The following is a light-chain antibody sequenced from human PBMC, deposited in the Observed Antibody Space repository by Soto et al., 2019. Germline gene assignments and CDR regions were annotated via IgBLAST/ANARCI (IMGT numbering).Light chain of an antibody. J-gene: IGKJ1*01. Sequence: EIVLTQSPGTLSLSPGERATLSCRANESLSSSYLAWYQQKPGQAPRLLIYGASSRATGIPDRFSGSGSGTDFTLTINRLEPEDFAVYYCQQYGSSSSWTFGQGTKVDIK. CDR2: GAS. V-gene: IGKV3-20*01. CDR3: QQYGSSSSWT. CDR1: ESLSSSY.